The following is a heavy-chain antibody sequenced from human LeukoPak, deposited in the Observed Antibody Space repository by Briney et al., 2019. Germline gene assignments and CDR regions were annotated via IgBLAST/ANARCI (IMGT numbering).Heavy chain of an antibody. V-gene: IGHV4-34*01. Sequence: PGGSLRLSCAASGFTFSDYYMSWIRQPPGKGLEWIGEINHSGSTNYNPSLKSRVTISVDTSKNQFSLKLSSVTAADTAVYYCARGYRSFDYWGQGTLVTVSS. CDR1: GFTFSDYY. CDR3: ARGYRSFDY. J-gene: IGHJ4*02. D-gene: IGHD4-11*01. CDR2: INHSGST.